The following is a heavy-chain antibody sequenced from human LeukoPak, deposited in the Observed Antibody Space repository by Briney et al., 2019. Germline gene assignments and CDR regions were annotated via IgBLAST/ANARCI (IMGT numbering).Heavy chain of an antibody. CDR2: ISGSGGST. CDR3: AKAPRGYYDSSGYYYSYYFDY. D-gene: IGHD3-22*01. J-gene: IGHJ4*02. CDR1: GFTFSSYG. V-gene: IGHV3-23*01. Sequence: GGSLRLSCAASGFTFSSYGMSWVRLAPGKGLEWVSAISGSGGSTYYADSVKGRFTISRDNSKNTLYLQMNSLRAEDTAVYYCAKAPRGYYDSSGYYYSYYFDYWGQGTLVTVSS.